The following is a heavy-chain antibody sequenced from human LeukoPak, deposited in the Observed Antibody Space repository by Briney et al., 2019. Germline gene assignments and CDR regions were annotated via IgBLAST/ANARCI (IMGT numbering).Heavy chain of an antibody. V-gene: IGHV1-18*01. CDR3: ARSGYSGYDTTNLDY. CDR2: INAYNGNI. J-gene: IGHJ4*02. Sequence: ASVKVSCKASGYTFTSYGIAWVRQAPGQGLEWMGWINAYNGNIKYAQKFQGRVIVTLDTSTSTGYMELRGLRSDDTAVFYCARSGYSGYDTTNLDYWGQGTLITVSS. D-gene: IGHD5-12*01. CDR1: GYTFTSYG.